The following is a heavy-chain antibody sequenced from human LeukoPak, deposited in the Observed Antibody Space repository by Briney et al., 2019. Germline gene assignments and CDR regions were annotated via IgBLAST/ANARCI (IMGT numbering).Heavy chain of an antibody. CDR2: IDPGSGGS. Sequence: ASVKVSCKASRYTFTAYYLHWVRKVPGQGLEWMGWIDPGSGGSTYAQEFQGRVTMIRDTSINTAYMELSSLRSDDTAVYYCATITQDWEKNHWGQGTLVTVSS. CDR1: RYTFTAYY. J-gene: IGHJ5*02. V-gene: IGHV1-2*02. CDR3: ATITQDWEKNH. D-gene: IGHD3/OR15-3a*01.